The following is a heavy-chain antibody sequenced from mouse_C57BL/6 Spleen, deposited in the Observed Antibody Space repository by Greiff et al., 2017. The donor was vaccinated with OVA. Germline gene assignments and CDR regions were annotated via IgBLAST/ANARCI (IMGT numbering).Heavy chain of an antibody. CDR3: ARTGGSSRDWYFDV. Sequence: QVQLQQSGPGLVQPSQSLSITCTVSGFSLTSYGVHWVRQSPGKGLEWLGVIWSGGSTDYNAAFISRLSISKDNSKSQVFFKMNSLQADDTAIYYCARTGGSSRDWYFDVWGTGTTVTVSS. CDR1: GFSLTSYG. V-gene: IGHV2-2*01. J-gene: IGHJ1*03. D-gene: IGHD1-1*01. CDR2: IWSGGST.